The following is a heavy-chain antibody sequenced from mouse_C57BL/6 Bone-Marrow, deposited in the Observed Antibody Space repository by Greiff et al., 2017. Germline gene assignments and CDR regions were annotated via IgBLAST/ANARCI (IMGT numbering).Heavy chain of an antibody. CDR1: GYAFSSYW. CDR3: ARAVTRGDY. V-gene: IGHV1-80*01. J-gene: IGHJ4*01. Sequence: VKLMESGAELVKPGASVKISCKASGYAFSSYWMNWVKQRPGKGLEWIGQIYPGDGDTNYNGKFKGKATLTADTSSSTAYMQLSSLTSEDSAGYFCARAVTRGDYWGQGTSVTVSS. D-gene: IGHD2-13*01. CDR2: IYPGDGDT.